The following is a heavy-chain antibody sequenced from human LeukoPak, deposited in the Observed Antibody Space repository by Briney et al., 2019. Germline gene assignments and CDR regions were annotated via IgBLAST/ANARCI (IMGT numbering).Heavy chain of an antibody. J-gene: IGHJ4*02. CDR2: IKQDGSEK. CDR1: GFTFDDYG. V-gene: IGHV3-7*01. D-gene: IGHD2-2*01. Sequence: GGSLRLSCAASGFTFDDYGMSWVRQAPGKGLEWVANIKQDGSEKYYVDSVKGRFTISRDNAKNSLYLQMNSLRAEDTAVYYCARDPRVYCSSTSCYPDYWGQGTLVTVSS. CDR3: ARDPRVYCSSTSCYPDY.